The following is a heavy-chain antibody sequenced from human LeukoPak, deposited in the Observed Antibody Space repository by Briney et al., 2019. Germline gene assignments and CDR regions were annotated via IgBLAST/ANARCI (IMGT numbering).Heavy chain of an antibody. V-gene: IGHV5-51*01. D-gene: IGHD7-27*01. CDR2: IYPGDADT. CDR3: PRTKTGDEVYFDY. Sequence: GESLKISCKGSGYSFTSYWIGWVRQMPGKGLEGMGIIYPGDADTRYSPDFQGDGTISADNSVSTASLQWRSLKLSDTAMYYCPRTKTGDEVYFDYSGQGTLVTVSS. J-gene: IGHJ4*02. CDR1: GYSFTSYW.